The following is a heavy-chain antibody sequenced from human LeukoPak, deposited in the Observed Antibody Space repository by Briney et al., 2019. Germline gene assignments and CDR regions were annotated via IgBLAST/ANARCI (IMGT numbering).Heavy chain of an antibody. V-gene: IGHV4-39*07. J-gene: IGHJ4*02. D-gene: IGHD3-10*01. Sequence: SETLSLTCTVSGGSISSSSYSWGWIRQPPGKGLEWIGSIYYSGSTYYNPSLKSRVTISVDTSKNQFSLKLSSVTAADTAVYYCARAHGSPSVRLFDTWGQGTLVTVSS. CDR1: GGSISSSSYS. CDR2: IYYSGST. CDR3: ARAHGSPSVRLFDT.